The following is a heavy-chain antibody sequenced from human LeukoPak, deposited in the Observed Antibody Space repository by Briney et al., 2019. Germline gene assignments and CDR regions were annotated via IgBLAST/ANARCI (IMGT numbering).Heavy chain of an antibody. CDR2: IYHSGST. J-gene: IGHJ4*02. Sequence: SQTLSLTCAVSGGSISSGGYSWSWIRQPPGKGLEWIGYIYHSGSTYYNPSLKSRVTISVDRSKNQFSLKLSSVTAADTAVYYCARDVRYVDTTMVTLYYFDYWGQGTLVTVSP. D-gene: IGHD5-18*01. CDR1: GGSISSGGYS. CDR3: ARDVRYVDTTMVTLYYFDY. V-gene: IGHV4-30-2*01.